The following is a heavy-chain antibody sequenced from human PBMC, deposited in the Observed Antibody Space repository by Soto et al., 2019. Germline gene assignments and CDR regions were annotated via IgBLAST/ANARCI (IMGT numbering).Heavy chain of an antibody. CDR2: IGNDGDST. D-gene: IGHD2-2*01. Sequence: PGGSLRLSCAASGFTFSSYVMSWVRQTPGKGLEWVSVIGNDGDSTHYADSVRGRFTISRDNSKNTLYLQLNSLRVEDTAIYYCARTLARGFTSGVVFAYWGQGSPLHVSS. CDR1: GFTFSSYV. J-gene: IGHJ4*02. CDR3: ARTLARGFTSGVVFAY. V-gene: IGHV3-23*01.